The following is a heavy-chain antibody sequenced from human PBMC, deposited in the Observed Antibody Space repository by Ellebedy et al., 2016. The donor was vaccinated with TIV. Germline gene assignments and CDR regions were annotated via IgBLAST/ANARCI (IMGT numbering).Heavy chain of an antibody. CDR1: EFTFSSYA. D-gene: IGHD2-8*01. V-gene: IGHV3-23*01. Sequence: GESLKISCAASEFTFSSYAMSWVRQAPGKGLEWVSTISSSGFGTYYADSVKGRFPISRDNSKNTLYLQMNSLRAEDTAVYYCAKGRRMVYSTGGLDSWGQGTLVTVSS. CDR3: AKGRRMVYSTGGLDS. CDR2: ISSSGFGT. J-gene: IGHJ4*02.